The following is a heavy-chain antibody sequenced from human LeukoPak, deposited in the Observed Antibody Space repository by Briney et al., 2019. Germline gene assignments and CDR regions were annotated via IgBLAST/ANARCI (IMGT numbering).Heavy chain of an antibody. D-gene: IGHD4-23*01. CDR1: GGTFSSYA. J-gene: IGHJ2*01. V-gene: IGHV1-69*04. CDR3: ARRPDYGGDIWYFDL. Sequence: GSSVKVSCKASGGTFSSYAISWVRQAPGQGLEWMGRIIPILGIANYAQKFQGRVTITADKSTSTAYMELSSLRSEDTAVYYCARRPDYGGDIWYFDLWGRGTLVTVSS. CDR2: IIPILGIA.